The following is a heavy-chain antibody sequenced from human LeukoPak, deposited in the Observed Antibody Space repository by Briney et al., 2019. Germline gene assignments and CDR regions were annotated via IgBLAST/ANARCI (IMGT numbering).Heavy chain of an antibody. CDR2: ISWNSGSI. V-gene: IGHV3-9*01. J-gene: IGHJ4*02. CDR3: VRDGDAYNFDF. D-gene: IGHD5-24*01. CDR1: GFTFDDYA. Sequence: TGGSLRLSCAASGFTFDDYAMHWVRQAPGKGLEWVSGISWNSGSIGYADSVKGRFTISRDNARNTLNLHMISLRAEDTAVYCCVRDGDAYNFDFWGQGVLVTVSS.